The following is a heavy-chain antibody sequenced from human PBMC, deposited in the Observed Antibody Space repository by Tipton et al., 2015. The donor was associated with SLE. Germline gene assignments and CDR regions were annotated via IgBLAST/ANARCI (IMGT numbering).Heavy chain of an antibody. CDR2: ISYRGNT. D-gene: IGHD3-10*01. J-gene: IGHJ6*03. V-gene: IGHV4-39*07. CDR3: ARGSTMARGFQDFCDYYLDV. CDR1: GGSISSSNYY. Sequence: TLSLTCTVSGGSISSSNYYWGWIRQPPGKGLEWIGSISYRGNTYYNPSLKSRVTISVGTSKNHFSLKVTSVTAADTAVYYCARGSTMARGFQDFCDYYLDVWGKATTVTVSS.